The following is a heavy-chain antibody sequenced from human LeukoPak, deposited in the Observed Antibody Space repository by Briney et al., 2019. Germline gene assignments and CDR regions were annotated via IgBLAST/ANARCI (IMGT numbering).Heavy chain of an antibody. CDR2: INHSGST. V-gene: IGHV4-34*01. Sequence: PSETLSLTCAVYGGSFSGYYWSWIRQPPGKGLEWIGEINHSGSTNYNPSLKSRVTISVDTSKNQFSLKLSSVTAADTAVYYCARGGLHSNWFDPWGQGTLVTVSS. CDR3: ARGGLHSNWFDP. J-gene: IGHJ5*02. CDR1: GGSFSGYY.